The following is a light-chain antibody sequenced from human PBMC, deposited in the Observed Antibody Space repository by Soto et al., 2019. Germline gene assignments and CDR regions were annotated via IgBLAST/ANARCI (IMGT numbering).Light chain of an antibody. Sequence: IQVTQSPSSLSASVGDRVTITCRASQGITSYLAWYQQKPGKAPKLLIYAASALQTGVSSRFSGSGYGTDFALTISNLQSEDFATYFCQQLYSYPLTFGGGTTVEF. CDR3: QQLYSYPLT. J-gene: IGKJ4*01. CDR2: AAS. CDR1: QGITSY. V-gene: IGKV1-9*01.